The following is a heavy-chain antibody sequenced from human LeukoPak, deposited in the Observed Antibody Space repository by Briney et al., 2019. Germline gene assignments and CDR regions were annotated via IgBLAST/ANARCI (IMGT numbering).Heavy chain of an antibody. J-gene: IGHJ3*02. D-gene: IGHD3-3*01. V-gene: IGHV3-7*01. CDR1: GFTFSSYW. Sequence: PGGSLRLSCGASGFTFSSYWMSWVRQAPGKGLEWVANIKQDGSEKYYVDSVKGRFTISRDNAKNSLYLQMNRLRAEDTAVYYCARELYYDFWSGYAFDIWGQGTMVTVSS. CDR2: IKQDGSEK. CDR3: ARELYYDFWSGYAFDI.